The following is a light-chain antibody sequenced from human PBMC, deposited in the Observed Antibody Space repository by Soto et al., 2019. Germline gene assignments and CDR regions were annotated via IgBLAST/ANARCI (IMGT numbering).Light chain of an antibody. CDR1: QSISSS. CDR3: QQYNSYWT. J-gene: IGKJ1*01. Sequence: DIQMTQSPSTLSASVGDRVTITCRASQSISSSLAWYQQKPGKAPKLLIYKASSLESGVPSRFSGSGSETEFTLTISSVQPDDFATYCWQQYNSYWTFGQGTKVEIK. V-gene: IGKV1-5*03. CDR2: KAS.